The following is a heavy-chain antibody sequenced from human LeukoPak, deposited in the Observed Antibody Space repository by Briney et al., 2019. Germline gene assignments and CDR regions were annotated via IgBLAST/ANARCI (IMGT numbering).Heavy chain of an antibody. V-gene: IGHV3-21*01. CDR3: ARDLPTGYSSGWHSV. J-gene: IGHJ4*02. D-gene: IGHD6-19*01. CDR1: GFTFSSYS. CDR2: ISSSSYI. Sequence: PGGSLRLSCAASGFTFSSYSMNWVRQAPGKGLEWVSSISSSSYIHYADSVKGRFTISRDNAKNSLFLQMNSLRAEDTAVYYCARDLPTGYSSGWHSVWGQGTLVTVSS.